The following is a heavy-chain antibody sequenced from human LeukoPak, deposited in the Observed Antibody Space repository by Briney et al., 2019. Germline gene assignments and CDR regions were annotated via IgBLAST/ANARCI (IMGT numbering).Heavy chain of an antibody. Sequence: GGSLRLSCAASGFTFSTFGTHWVRQAPGKGLEWVAFIRYDGTHKYYSDSVRGRFTISRDNSKNTLYLQMNSLRSEDTAVYYCANEAFMSETDAFDFWGQGTVVTVSS. CDR1: GFTFSTFG. CDR2: IRYDGTHK. D-gene: IGHD3-3*01. CDR3: ANEAFMSETDAFDF. V-gene: IGHV3-30*02. J-gene: IGHJ3*01.